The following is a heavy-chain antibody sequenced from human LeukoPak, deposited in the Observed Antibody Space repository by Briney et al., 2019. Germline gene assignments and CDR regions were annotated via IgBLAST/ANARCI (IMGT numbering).Heavy chain of an antibody. CDR3: ARVGTGGMDV. Sequence: GGSLRLSCAASGFTFSSYAMNWVRQAPGKGLEWVALISYDGSNKNYADSVKGRFTISRDNSKNTLYLQMNSLRAEDTAVYYCARVGTGGMDVWGQGTTVTVSS. D-gene: IGHD1-1*01. CDR1: GFTFSSYA. V-gene: IGHV3-30-3*01. J-gene: IGHJ6*02. CDR2: ISYDGSNK.